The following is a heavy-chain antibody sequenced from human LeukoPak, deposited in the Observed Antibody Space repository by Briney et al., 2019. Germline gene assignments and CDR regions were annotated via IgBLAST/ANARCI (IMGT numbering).Heavy chain of an antibody. V-gene: IGHV3-21*01. Sequence: GGSLRLSCAASGFTFNSHSMNWVRQAPGKGLEWVSSISTSSSYIYYADSVKGRFTISRDNAKNSLYLQMNSLRAEDTAVYYCARVAIGAFDIWGQGTMVTVSS. CDR3: ARVAIGAFDI. CDR2: ISTSSSYI. CDR1: GFTFNSHS. J-gene: IGHJ3*02.